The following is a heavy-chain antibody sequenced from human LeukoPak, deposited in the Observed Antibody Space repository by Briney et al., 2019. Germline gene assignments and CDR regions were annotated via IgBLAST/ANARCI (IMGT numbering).Heavy chain of an antibody. D-gene: IGHD6-19*01. V-gene: IGHV3-15*01. CDR2: IKSKTDGGTT. J-gene: IGHJ5*02. CDR3: TTLGSVAVAENWFDP. Sequence: PGGSLRLSCAASGFTFSSYAMSWVRQAPGKGLEWVGRIKSKTDGGTTDYAAPVKGRFTISRDDSKNTLYLQMNSLKTEDTAVYYCTTLGSVAVAENWFDPWGQRTLVTVSS. CDR1: GFTFSSYA.